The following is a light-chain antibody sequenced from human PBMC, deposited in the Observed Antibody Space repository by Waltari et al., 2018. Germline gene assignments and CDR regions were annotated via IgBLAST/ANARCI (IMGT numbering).Light chain of an antibody. CDR3: CSYVGSNIYWV. Sequence: GSPGQSVTISCTGTSSDVGGYNYVSWYQQHPDKAPKLIIYDINKRPSGVPDRFSGSKSGNTASLTISGLQAEDEADYYCCSYVGSNIYWVFGGGTKLTVL. CDR2: DIN. J-gene: IGLJ3*02. V-gene: IGLV2-11*03. CDR1: SSDVGGYNY.